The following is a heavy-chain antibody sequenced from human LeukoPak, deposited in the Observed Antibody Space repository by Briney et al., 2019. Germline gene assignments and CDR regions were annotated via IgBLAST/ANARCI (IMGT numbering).Heavy chain of an antibody. V-gene: IGHV3-33*01. D-gene: IGHD3-16*01. CDR3: GRSQGEAPDY. Sequence: GRSLRLSRAASGFTFSTHGFHCVPHAPGKGLEWVAVIWYDGSYKYYADSVTGRCTISRDNSKNTLYLQMESLRAEDTALYYCGRSQGEAPDYWGQGTLVTVSS. CDR2: IWYDGSYK. J-gene: IGHJ4*02. CDR1: GFTFSTHG.